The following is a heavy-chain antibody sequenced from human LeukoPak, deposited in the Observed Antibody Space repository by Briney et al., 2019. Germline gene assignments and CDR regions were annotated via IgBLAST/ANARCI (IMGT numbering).Heavy chain of an antibody. CDR1: GGSFSGFS. CDR2: INDIGST. CDR3: ARGPPTLFCGGDCYPFDY. D-gene: IGHD2-21*02. V-gene: IGHV4-34*01. Sequence: SETLSLTCAVYGGSFSGFSWTWIRQSPGKGLEWIGEINDIGSTTFNPSLRSRIAISVDTSMNQFSLKLRSMTAADTAVYFCARGPPTLFCGGDCYPFDYWGQGTLVTVSS. J-gene: IGHJ4*02.